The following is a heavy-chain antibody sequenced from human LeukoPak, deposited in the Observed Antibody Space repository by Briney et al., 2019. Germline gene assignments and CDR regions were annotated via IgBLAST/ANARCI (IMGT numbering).Heavy chain of an antibody. CDR3: AKLRSSSWYGINWFDP. J-gene: IGHJ5*02. V-gene: IGHV3-23*01. CDR1: GFTFSSYA. CDR2: ISGSGGST. Sequence: PGGSLRLSCAASGFTFSSYAMSWVRQAPGKGLEWVSAISGSGGSTYYADSVKGRFTISRDNSKNTLYLQMNGLRAEDTAVYYCAKLRSSSWYGINWFDPWGQGTLVTVSS. D-gene: IGHD6-13*01.